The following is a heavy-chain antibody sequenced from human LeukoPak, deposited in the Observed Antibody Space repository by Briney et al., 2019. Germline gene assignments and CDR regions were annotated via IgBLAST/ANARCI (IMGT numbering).Heavy chain of an antibody. V-gene: IGHV5-51*01. CDR2: IYPGDSDT. CDR3: ARHGYSYGSDFDY. Sequence: ASVKVSCKGSGYSFTSYWIGWVRQMPGKGLEWMGIIYPGDSDTRYSPSFQGQVTISADKSISTAYLQWSSLKASDTAMYYCARHGYSYGSDFDYWGQGTLVTVSS. J-gene: IGHJ4*02. D-gene: IGHD5-18*01. CDR1: GYSFTSYW.